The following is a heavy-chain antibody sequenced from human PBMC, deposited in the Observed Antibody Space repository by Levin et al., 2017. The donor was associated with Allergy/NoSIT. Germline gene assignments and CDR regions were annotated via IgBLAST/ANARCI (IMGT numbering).Heavy chain of an antibody. Sequence: GGSLRLSCAASGFTFRSYWMYWVRQAPGQGLVWVSCIKSDETNTNYADSVKGRFTISRDNSKNTLYLQMNDLRDDDTAVYYCTTLSHPDYWGQGTLVTVSS. J-gene: IGHJ4*02. CDR3: TTLSHPDY. CDR2: IKSDETNT. CDR1: GFTFRSYW. V-gene: IGHV3-74*01.